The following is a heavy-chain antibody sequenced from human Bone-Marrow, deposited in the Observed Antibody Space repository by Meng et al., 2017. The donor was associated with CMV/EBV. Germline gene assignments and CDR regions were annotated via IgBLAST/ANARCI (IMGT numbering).Heavy chain of an antibody. CDR2: FYTGGGT. CDR3: ARDGGGVLLDAFDI. V-gene: IGHV3-53*01. CDR1: GFTVTGYR. Sequence: GSLKISCAASGFTVTGYRMSWVRQTPGKGLEWVSTFYTGGGTYYADSVKGRFAISRDNSKNTLYLQMNSLRGEDTAVYYCARDGGGVLLDAFDIWGQGTMVTVSS. D-gene: IGHD1-26*01. J-gene: IGHJ3*02.